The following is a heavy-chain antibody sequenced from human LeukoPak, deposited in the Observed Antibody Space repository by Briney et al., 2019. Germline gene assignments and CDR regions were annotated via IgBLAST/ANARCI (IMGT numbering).Heavy chain of an antibody. CDR2: ISSSSSYI. D-gene: IGHD3-22*01. CDR3: ARLHSSGYSLDY. J-gene: IGHJ4*02. V-gene: IGHV3-21*04. Sequence: GGSLRLSCAASGFTFSSYSMNWVRQAPGKGLEWVSSISSSSSYIYYADSVKGRFTISRDNSKNTLYLQMNSLRAEDTAVYYCARLHSSGYSLDYWGQGTLVTVSS. CDR1: GFTFSSYS.